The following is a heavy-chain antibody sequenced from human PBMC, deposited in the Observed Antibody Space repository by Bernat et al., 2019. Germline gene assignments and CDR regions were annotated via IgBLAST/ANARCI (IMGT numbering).Heavy chain of an antibody. J-gene: IGHJ3*02. V-gene: IGHV4-39*01. CDR2: IYYSGST. D-gene: IGHD3-22*01. CDR1: GGSISSSSYY. CDR3: ARLPYDSSGYQNAFDI. Sequence: QLQLQESGPGLVKPSETLSLTCTVSGGSISSSSYYWGWIRQPPGKGLEWIGSIYYSGSTYYNPSLKSRVTISVDTSKNQFSLKLSSVTAAETAVYYCARLPYDSSGYQNAFDIWGQGTMVTVSS.